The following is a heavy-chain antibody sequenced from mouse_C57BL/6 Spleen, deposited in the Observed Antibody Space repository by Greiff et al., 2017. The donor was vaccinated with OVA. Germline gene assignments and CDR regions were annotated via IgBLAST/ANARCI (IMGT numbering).Heavy chain of an antibody. D-gene: IGHD1-1*01. CDR1: GYAFSSYW. V-gene: IGHV1-80*01. J-gene: IGHJ1*03. Sequence: QVQLKESGAELVKPGASVKISCKASGYAFSSYWMNWVKQRPGKGLEWIGQIYPGDGDTNYNQKFKGKSTLTVDNSSSTAYMQLSSLTSEDSAVYYCARTYGSSPHWYFDVWGTGTTVTVSS. CDR2: IYPGDGDT. CDR3: ARTYGSSPHWYFDV.